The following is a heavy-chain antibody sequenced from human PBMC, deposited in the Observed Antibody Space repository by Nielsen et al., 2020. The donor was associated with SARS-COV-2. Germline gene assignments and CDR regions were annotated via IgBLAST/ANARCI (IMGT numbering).Heavy chain of an antibody. D-gene: IGHD1-26*01. CDR3: AKEGNSGSAYDH. Sequence: GESLKISCAASGFTFSSYSMNWVRQAPGKGLEWVSTISGSGGGTYYADSVKGRFSISRDNSKNMLYLQMNSLRAEDTALYYCAKEGNSGSAYDHWGQGTLVTVSS. V-gene: IGHV3-23*01. CDR2: ISGSGGGT. J-gene: IGHJ5*02. CDR1: GFTFSSYS.